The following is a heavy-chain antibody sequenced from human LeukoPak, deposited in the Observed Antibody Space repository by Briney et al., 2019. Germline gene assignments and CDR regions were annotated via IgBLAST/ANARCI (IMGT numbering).Heavy chain of an antibody. D-gene: IGHD5-24*01. J-gene: IGHJ4*02. Sequence: GGSLRLSCAASGFTFSHYGLHWVRQAPGKGLEWVAVIWYDGSNKYYADSVKGRFTISRDNSKNTLYLQMNSLRAEDTAVYYCASRRGERWLQLDYWGQGTLVTVSS. CDR1: GFTFSHYG. CDR3: ASRRGERWLQLDY. CDR2: IWYDGSNK. V-gene: IGHV3-33*01.